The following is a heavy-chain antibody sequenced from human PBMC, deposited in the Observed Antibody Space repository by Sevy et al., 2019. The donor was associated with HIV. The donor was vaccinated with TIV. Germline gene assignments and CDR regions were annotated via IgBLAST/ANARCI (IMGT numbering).Heavy chain of an antibody. CDR1: GGSISSRNW. D-gene: IGHD4-17*01. CDR2: LYHDGST. J-gene: IGHJ4*02. Sequence: SETLSLTCAVSGGSISSRNWWSWVRQSPGRGLEWIGELYHDGSTNFNPSLKSRLTMSMDKSKNQFSLNLRSVTAADTAVYYCARKMTTMTTTWDYWGQGTLVTVSS. CDR3: ARKMTTMTTTWDY. V-gene: IGHV4-4*02.